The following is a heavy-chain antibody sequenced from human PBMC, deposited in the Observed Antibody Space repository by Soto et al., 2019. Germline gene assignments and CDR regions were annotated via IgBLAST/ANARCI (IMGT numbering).Heavy chain of an antibody. CDR2: IMPIFAAP. CDR1: GGTISTNV. D-gene: IGHD2-15*01. CDR3: ATGARYCSGGSCYPAD. V-gene: IGHV1-69*06. J-gene: IGHJ4*02. Sequence: QGQLMQSGAEVKKPGSSVKVSCKASGGTISTNVISWVRQAPGQGLEWMGEIMPIFAAPNNAQKLQGRLTITADTSTTTVYMELSSLTSEDTAVYCCATGARYCSGGSCYPADWGQGTLVIVSS.